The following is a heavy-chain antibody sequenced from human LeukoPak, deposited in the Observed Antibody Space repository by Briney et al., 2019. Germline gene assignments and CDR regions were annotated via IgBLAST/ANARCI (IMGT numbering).Heavy chain of an antibody. CDR2: IKQEGSEK. J-gene: IGHJ6*02. Sequence: PGGSLRLSCAASGFSLSSHWMSWVRQAPGKGLEWVANIKQEGSEKYYVDSVKGRFTISRDNAKNSLYLQMNSLRAEDTAIYYCVRDRNDPWYSCSWHYGMDVWRQGTTVTVSS. D-gene: IGHD6-13*01. CDR3: VRDRNDPWYSCSWHYGMDV. V-gene: IGHV3-7*01. CDR1: GFSLSSHW.